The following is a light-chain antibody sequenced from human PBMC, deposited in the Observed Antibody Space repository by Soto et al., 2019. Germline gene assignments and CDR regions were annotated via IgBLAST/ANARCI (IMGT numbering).Light chain of an antibody. V-gene: IGKV1-5*03. CDR2: RAS. Sequence: DIQMTQSPSTLSASVGDRVTITCRASQSISFWLAWYQQKPGKAPNLLIYRASSLESGVPSRFSGSGSGTEFTLTISSVQPDDFATYCCQQYNSYSWTFGQGTKVEIK. J-gene: IGKJ1*01. CDR1: QSISFW. CDR3: QQYNSYSWT.